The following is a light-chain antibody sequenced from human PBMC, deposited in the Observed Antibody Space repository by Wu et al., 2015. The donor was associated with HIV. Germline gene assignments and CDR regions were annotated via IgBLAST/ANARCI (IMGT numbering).Light chain of an antibody. V-gene: IGKV3-11*01. Sequence: ETVLTQSPATLSLSPGERATLSCRASQSISNSLAWYQQKPGQAPRLLIYETSNRATGIPARFGGSGSGTDFTLIISYLEPEDFAVYYCQQHNNWPLTFGGGTKVEIK. CDR1: QSISNS. CDR2: ETS. CDR3: QQHNNWPLT. J-gene: IGKJ4*01.